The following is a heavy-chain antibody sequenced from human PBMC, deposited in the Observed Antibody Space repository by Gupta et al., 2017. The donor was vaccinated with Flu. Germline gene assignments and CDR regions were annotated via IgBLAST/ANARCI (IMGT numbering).Heavy chain of an antibody. V-gene: IGHV3-33*01. Sequence: GGQAPGKGPDWVAVIWADGNNKFYADSVKGRFTMSRDNSRSTLLLQMNSLRAEDTAVYHCVRERGPFDAFDIWGRGSMVTVSS. J-gene: IGHJ3*02. CDR2: IWADGNNK. CDR3: VRERGPFDAFDI.